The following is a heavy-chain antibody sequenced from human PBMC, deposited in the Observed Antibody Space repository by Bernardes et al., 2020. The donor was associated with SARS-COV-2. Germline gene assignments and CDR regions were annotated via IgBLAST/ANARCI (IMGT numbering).Heavy chain of an antibody. V-gene: IGHV1-24*01. D-gene: IGHD2-2*01. CDR2: SDPSDNER. CDR1: GYTLTEFS. J-gene: IGHJ4*01. Sequence: ASVKVSCKVSGYTLTEFSLHWVRQAPGRGLEWMGGSDPSDNERVYAPHFQGRITLTEDRSTDTAYMELTSLRSEDTAVYYCAIVREAYCIRSRNSCFGLGCWGHGTLVTV. CDR3: AIVREAYCIRSRNSCFGLGC.